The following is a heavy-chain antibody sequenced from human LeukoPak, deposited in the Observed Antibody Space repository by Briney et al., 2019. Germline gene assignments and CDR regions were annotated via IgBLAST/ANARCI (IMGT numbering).Heavy chain of an antibody. CDR1: GXTFSSYA. CDR3: AKSPTVDAAFDI. J-gene: IGHJ3*02. D-gene: IGHD4-23*01. V-gene: IGHV3-23*01. Sequence: GGSLRLSCAASGXTFSSYAMNWVRQAPGKGREWVSGIGYTGDSTFYADSVKSRFTVSRDSSKNTLFLHMNSLRAEDTALYYCAKSPTVDAAFDIWGQGTMVTVSS. CDR2: IGYTGDST.